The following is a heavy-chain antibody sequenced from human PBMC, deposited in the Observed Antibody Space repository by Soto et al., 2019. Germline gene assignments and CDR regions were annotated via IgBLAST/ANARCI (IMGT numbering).Heavy chain of an antibody. CDR1: GFTFSSYA. CDR2: ISYDGSNK. Sequence: GGSLRLSCAASGFTFSSYAMHWVRQAPGKGLEWVAVISYDGSNKYYADSVKGRFTISRDNSKNTPYLQMNSLRAEDTAVYYCARVPDSSGYYHIYWGQGTLVTV. D-gene: IGHD3-22*01. V-gene: IGHV3-30-3*01. J-gene: IGHJ4*02. CDR3: ARVPDSSGYYHIY.